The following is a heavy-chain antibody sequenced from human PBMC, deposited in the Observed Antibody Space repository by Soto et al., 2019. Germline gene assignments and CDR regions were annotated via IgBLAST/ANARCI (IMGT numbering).Heavy chain of an antibody. CDR2: IVVGSGNT. J-gene: IGHJ4*02. D-gene: IGHD6-13*01. V-gene: IGHV1-58*01. CDR1: GFTFTSSG. CDR3: AADPTGGIAAL. Sequence: SVKVSCKASGFTFTSSGVQWVRQARGQRLEWIGWIVVGSGNTNYAQKFQERVTITRDMSTSTVYMELSSLRSEDTVVYYCAADPTGGIAALWGQGTLVTVSS.